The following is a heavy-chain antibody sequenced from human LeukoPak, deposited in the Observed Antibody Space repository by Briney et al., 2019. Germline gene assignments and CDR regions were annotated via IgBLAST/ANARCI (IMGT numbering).Heavy chain of an antibody. D-gene: IGHD2-15*01. CDR2: IYYNGDK. CDR3: ARGGRAPRLYCSGGSCYSAPSRGYFDY. J-gene: IGHJ4*02. CDR1: DGSISSSTYY. V-gene: IGHV4-39*01. Sequence: PSETLSLTCTVSDGSISSSTYYWVWIRQPPGKGLDWIASIYYNGDKYYNPSLKGRLTISVDTPKNQFSLKLSSVTAADTAVYYCARGGRAPRLYCSGGSCYSAPSRGYFDYWGQGTLVTVSS.